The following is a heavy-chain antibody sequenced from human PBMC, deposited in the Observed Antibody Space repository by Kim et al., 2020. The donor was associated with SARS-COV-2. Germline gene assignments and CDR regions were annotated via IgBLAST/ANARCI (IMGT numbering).Heavy chain of an antibody. D-gene: IGHD2-2*01. CDR1: GFTFDDYA. CDR3: AKDITPVLWGGWVDR. V-gene: IGHV3-9*01. CDR2: ISWNSGSR. J-gene: IGHJ5*02. Sequence: GGSLRLSCAASGFTFDDYAMHWVRQAPGKGLEWVAGISWNSGSRGYADSVKGRFTISRDNAKNSLYLQMNSLRAEDTALYYCAKDITPVLWGGWVDRWGQGTLAAVSS.